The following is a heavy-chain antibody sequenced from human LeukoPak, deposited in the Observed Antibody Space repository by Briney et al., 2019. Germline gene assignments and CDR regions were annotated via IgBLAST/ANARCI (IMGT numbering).Heavy chain of an antibody. CDR3: ARAERVQQLVYYYYYMDV. CDR2: ISSSSSYI. J-gene: IGHJ6*03. Sequence: KPGGSLRPSCAASGFTFSSYSMNWVRQAPGKGLEWVSSISSSSSYIYYADSVKGRFTISRDNAKNSLYLKMNSLRAEDTAVYYCARAERVQQLVYYYYYMDVWGKGTTVTVSS. V-gene: IGHV3-21*01. D-gene: IGHD6-6*01. CDR1: GFTFSSYS.